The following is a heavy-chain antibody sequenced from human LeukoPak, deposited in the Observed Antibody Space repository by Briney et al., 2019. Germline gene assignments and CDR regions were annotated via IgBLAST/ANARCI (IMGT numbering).Heavy chain of an antibody. D-gene: IGHD1-26*01. CDR3: ARDPYSGNYGNDYYYYMDV. V-gene: IGHV3-21*01. CDR1: GFTFSNYE. CDR2: ITSSGTYI. Sequence: GGSLRLSCATSGFTFSNYEMTWVRQAPGKAMEWVSSITSSGTYIFYADSVKGRFTISRDNAKNSLYLQMDSLGPEDTAVYYCARDPYSGNYGNDYYYYMDVWGKGTTVTISS. J-gene: IGHJ6*03.